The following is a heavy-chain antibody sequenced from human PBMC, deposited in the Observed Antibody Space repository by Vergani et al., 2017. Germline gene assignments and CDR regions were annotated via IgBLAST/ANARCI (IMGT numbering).Heavy chain of an antibody. D-gene: IGHD3/OR15-3a*01. CDR2: VYYSGTT. V-gene: IGHV4-30-4*07. J-gene: IGHJ6*03. CDR1: GDAISRDTYS. Sequence: QVQLQESGPGLVEPSETLSLTCTVSGDAISRDTYSWNWVRQPPGKPLEWIGSVYYSGTTYYNPSLGGRVTMSIDKSKNHFSLTLTSVTAADSAFYFCARGQTGYSRDWSTYFFYMDVWGKGTTVTVSS. CDR3: ARGQTGYSRDWSTYFFYMDV.